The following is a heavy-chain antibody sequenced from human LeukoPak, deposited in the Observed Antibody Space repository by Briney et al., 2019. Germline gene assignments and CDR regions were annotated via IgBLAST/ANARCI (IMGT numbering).Heavy chain of an antibody. Sequence: GGSLRLSCAASGFTFSSYEMNWVRQAPGKGLEWVSYIGSSASPIYYADSVKGRFTISRDNAKNSLYLQMDSLRAEDTAVYYCARDRPGPTHEYSFDFWGQGTLVTVSS. CDR1: GFTFSSYE. V-gene: IGHV3-48*03. CDR3: ARDRPGPTHEYSFDF. J-gene: IGHJ4*02. CDR2: IGSSASPI.